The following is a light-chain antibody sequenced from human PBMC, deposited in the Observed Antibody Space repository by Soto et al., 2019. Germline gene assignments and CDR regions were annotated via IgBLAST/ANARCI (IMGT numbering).Light chain of an antibody. Sequence: QSALTQPPSASGSPGQSVTIYCTGTGSDVGNFNFVSWYQQHPGKAPKLMISEVSKRPSGVPDRFSGSKSGNTASLTVSGLQAEDEADYYCSSYASSNNCERFVVFGGGTKLTVL. CDR2: EVS. CDR1: GSDVGNFNF. J-gene: IGLJ2*01. CDR3: SSYASSNNCERFVV. V-gene: IGLV2-8*01.